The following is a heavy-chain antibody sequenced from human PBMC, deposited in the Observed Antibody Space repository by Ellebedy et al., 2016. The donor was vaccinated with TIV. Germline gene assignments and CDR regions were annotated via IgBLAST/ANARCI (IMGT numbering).Heavy chain of an antibody. D-gene: IGHD1-26*01. J-gene: IGHJ4*02. CDR1: GFAFSSTT. V-gene: IGHV3-48*04. CDR3: ARVLNRDSEGF. CDR2: LSSIGSTL. Sequence: PGGSLRLSCVASGFAFSSTTMNWVRQVPGKGLEAVSSLSSIGSTLYYADDVKGRFTISRDNAKNSLYLQMNSRRAEDTAVYYCARVLNRDSEGFWGQGTLVTVSS.